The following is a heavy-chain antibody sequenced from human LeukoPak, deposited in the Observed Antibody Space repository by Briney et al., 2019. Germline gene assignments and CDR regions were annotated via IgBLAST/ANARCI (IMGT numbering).Heavy chain of an antibody. CDR2: ISGHNGNT. D-gene: IGHD6-13*01. J-gene: IGHJ5*02. CDR1: GYTFTSYG. CDR3: ARDQGLYSSTWYTP. V-gene: IGHV1-18*01. Sequence: ASVKVSCKASGYTFTSYGISWVRQAPGQGLEWMGWISGHNGNTKYAEKVQGRVTMTTDTSTSTAYMELRSLRSDDTAVYYCARDQGLYSSTWYTPWGQGTLVTVSS.